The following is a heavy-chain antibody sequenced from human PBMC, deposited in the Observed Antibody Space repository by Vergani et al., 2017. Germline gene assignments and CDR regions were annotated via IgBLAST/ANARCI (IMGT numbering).Heavy chain of an antibody. J-gene: IGHJ6*02. CDR3: ARDRSSVTTVTSHYYYYYYGMDV. CDR1: GYTFTSYG. D-gene: IGHD4-17*01. Sequence: QVQLVQSGAEVKKPGASVKVSCKASGYTFTSYGISWVRQAPGQGLEWMGWISAYNGNTNYAQKLQGRVTMTTDTSTSTADMELRSLRSEDTAVYYCARDRSSVTTVTSHYYYYYYGMDVWGQGTTVTVSS. CDR2: ISAYNGNT. V-gene: IGHV1-18*01.